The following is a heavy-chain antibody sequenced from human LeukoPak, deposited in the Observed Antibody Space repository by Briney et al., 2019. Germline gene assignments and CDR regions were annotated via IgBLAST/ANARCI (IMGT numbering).Heavy chain of an antibody. Sequence: PGGSLRLSCAASGYTFTSYYMHWVRQAPGQGLEWMGIINPSGGSTSYAQKFQGRVTMTRDTSTSTVYMELSSLRSEDTAVYYCARDGYYDFWSGYSRSLYYYYYGMDVWGQETTVTVSS. J-gene: IGHJ6*02. CDR2: INPSGGST. V-gene: IGHV1-46*01. D-gene: IGHD3-3*01. CDR1: GYTFTSYY. CDR3: ARDGYYDFWSGYSRSLYYYYYGMDV.